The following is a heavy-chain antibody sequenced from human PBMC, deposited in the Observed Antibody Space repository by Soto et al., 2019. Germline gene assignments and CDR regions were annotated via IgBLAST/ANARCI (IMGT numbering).Heavy chain of an antibody. J-gene: IGHJ6*02. CDR2: IFYSGPT. Sequence: SETLSLTCTVSGDSITSCVHYWSLIRQLPGKGLEWIGYIFYSGPTYYNPSLKSRVAISVDTSKNQFSLKLSSVTAADTAVYYCARQAGSSWSYYLYGMDVWGQGSTVTVSS. CDR3: ARQAGSSWSYYLYGMDV. CDR1: GDSITSCVHY. D-gene: IGHD6-13*01. V-gene: IGHV4-31*03.